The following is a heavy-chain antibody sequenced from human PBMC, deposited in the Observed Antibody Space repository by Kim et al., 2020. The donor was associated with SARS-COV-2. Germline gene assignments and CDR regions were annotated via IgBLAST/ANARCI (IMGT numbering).Heavy chain of an antibody. CDR2: IYYSGST. Sequence: SETLSLTCTVSGGSISSSSYYWGWIRQPPGKGLEWIGSIYYSGSTYYNPSLKSRVTISVDTSKNQFSLKLSSVTAADTAVYYCAGRGYSYGFGGRGGWYFDYWGQGTLVTVSS. V-gene: IGHV4-39*01. CDR1: GGSISSSSYY. CDR3: AGRGYSYGFGGRGGWYFDY. J-gene: IGHJ4*02. D-gene: IGHD5-18*01.